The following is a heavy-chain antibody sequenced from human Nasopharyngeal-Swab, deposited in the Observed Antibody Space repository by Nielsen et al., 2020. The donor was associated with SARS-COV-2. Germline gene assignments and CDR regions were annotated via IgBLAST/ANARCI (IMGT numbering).Heavy chain of an antibody. Sequence: GGSLRLSCAASGFTFSSYEMNWVRQAPGKGLEWVSYISSSGSTIYYADSVKGRFTISRDNAKNSLYLQMNGLRAEDTAVYYCAREPPGRWLQLVFDYWGQGTLVTVSS. J-gene: IGHJ4*02. V-gene: IGHV3-48*03. D-gene: IGHD5-24*01. CDR3: AREPPGRWLQLVFDY. CDR1: GFTFSSYE. CDR2: ISSSGSTI.